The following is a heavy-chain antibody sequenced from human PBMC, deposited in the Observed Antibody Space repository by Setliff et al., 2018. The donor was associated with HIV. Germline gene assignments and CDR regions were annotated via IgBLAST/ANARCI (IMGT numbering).Heavy chain of an antibody. V-gene: IGHV1-18*01. Sequence: ASVKVSCKPSGYTFNTYGISWVRQAPGQGLEWMGWISPYNGDTRYAQKLQGRVILTTDTSTNTAYMEVTTLRSDDTAVYYCARGIGRDSSSYYRDEYFQYWGQGTLVTVSS. CDR1: GYTFNTYG. CDR3: ARGIGRDSSSYYRDEYFQY. J-gene: IGHJ1*01. D-gene: IGHD3-22*01. CDR2: ISPYNGDT.